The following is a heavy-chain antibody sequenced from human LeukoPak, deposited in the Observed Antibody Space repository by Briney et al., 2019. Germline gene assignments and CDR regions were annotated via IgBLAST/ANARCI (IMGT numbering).Heavy chain of an antibody. CDR3: ARDGRRCSGGSCPFDY. D-gene: IGHD2-15*01. CDR2: ISSSSSYI. V-gene: IGHV3-21*01. J-gene: IGHJ4*02. Sequence: KPGGSLRLSCVASGFTFSSYSMNWVRQAPGKGLEWVSSISSSSSYIYYADSVKGRFTISRDNAKNSLYLQMNSLRAEDTAVSYCARDGRRCSGGSCPFDYWGQGTLVTVSS. CDR1: GFTFSSYS.